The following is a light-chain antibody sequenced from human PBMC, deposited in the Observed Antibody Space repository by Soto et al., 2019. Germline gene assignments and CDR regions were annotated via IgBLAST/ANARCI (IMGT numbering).Light chain of an antibody. CDR2: GAS. CDR1: QSVSSSY. V-gene: IGKV3D-20*02. Sequence: EIVLAQSPGTLSLSPGERARLSCRASQSVSSSYLAWYQQKPFQAPRLLIYGASSRATGIPDRFSGSGSGTEFTLTISSLQSEDFAVYYCQHRGEWPPGATFGQGTRLEIK. J-gene: IGKJ5*01. CDR3: QHRGEWPPGAT.